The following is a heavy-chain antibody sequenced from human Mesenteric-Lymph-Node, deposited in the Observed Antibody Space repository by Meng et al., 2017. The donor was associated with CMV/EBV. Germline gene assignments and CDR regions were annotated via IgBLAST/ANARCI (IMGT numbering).Heavy chain of an antibody. CDR2: ISGSGGST. V-gene: IGHV3-23*01. D-gene: IGHD3-3*01. CDR1: GFTFSSYA. CDR3: ATSRTLRFLEWLLTY. J-gene: IGHJ4*02. Sequence: GESLKISCAASGFTFSSYAMSWVRQAPGKGLEWVSAISGSGGSTYYADSVKGRFTISRDNSKNTLYLQMNSLRAEDTAVYYCATSRTLRFLEWLLTYWGQGTLVTVSS.